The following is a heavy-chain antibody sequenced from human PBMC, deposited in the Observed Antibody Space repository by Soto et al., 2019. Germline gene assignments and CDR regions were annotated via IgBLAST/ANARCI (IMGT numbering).Heavy chain of an antibody. V-gene: IGHV3-11*06. J-gene: IGHJ4*02. CDR2: ISSSSSYT. Sequence: QVQLVESGGGLVKPGGSLRLSCAASGFTFSDYYMSWIRQAPGKGLEWVSYISSSSSYTNYADFVKGRFTISRDNAKYSLYLQMNGLSVEDTAVYYCVPYYYDSSGYFPSDYWGQGTLVTVSS. CDR3: VPYYYDSSGYFPSDY. CDR1: GFTFSDYY. D-gene: IGHD3-22*01.